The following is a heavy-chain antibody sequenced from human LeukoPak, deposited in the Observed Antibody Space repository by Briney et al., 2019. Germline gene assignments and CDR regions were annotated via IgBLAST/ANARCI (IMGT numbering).Heavy chain of an antibody. CDR1: GFTFNNYN. V-gene: IGHV3-21*01. D-gene: IGHD3-22*01. Sequence: GGSLRLSCAASGFTFNNYNMNWVRQAPGKALEWVSSITSSGTYIFYADSVKGRFTISRDNAKNSLYLQINSLGPEDTAVYFCARDPYSGNYGCYYYYYMDVWGKGTTVTVSS. CDR3: ARDPYSGNYGCYYYYYMDV. J-gene: IGHJ6*03. CDR2: ITSSGTYI.